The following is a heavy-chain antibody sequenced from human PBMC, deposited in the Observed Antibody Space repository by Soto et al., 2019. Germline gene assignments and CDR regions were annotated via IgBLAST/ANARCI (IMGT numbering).Heavy chain of an antibody. CDR1: GYTFTSYA. CDR3: ARDLELERDYYYYYMDV. V-gene: IGHV1-3*01. J-gene: IGHJ6*03. D-gene: IGHD1-1*01. Sequence: GASVKVSCKASGYTFTSYAMHWVRQAPGQRLEWMGWINAGNGNTKYSQKFQGRVTITRDTSASTAYMELSSLRSEDTAVYYCARDLELERDYYYYYMDVWGKGTTVTVSS. CDR2: INAGNGNT.